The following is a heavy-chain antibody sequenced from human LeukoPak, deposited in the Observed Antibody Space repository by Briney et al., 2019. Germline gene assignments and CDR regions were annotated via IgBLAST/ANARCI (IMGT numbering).Heavy chain of an antibody. J-gene: IGHJ4*02. CDR2: IYTSGST. V-gene: IGHV4-4*07. Sequence: SETLSLTCTVAGGSISSYYWSWVRQPAGEGLEWIGRIYTSGSTNYNPSLTSRVTMSVDTSKNQFSLKLSSVTAADTAVYYCARGTGDSYTETNFDYWGQGTLVTVSS. D-gene: IGHD3-22*01. CDR1: GGSISSYY. CDR3: ARGTGDSYTETNFDY.